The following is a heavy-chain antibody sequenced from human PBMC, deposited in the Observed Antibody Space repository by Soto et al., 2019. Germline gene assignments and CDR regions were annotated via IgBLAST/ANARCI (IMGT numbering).Heavy chain of an antibody. J-gene: IGHJ4*02. CDR1: GGTFSSYA. CDR2: IIPIFGRA. Sequence: QVQLVQSGAEVKKPGSSVKVSCKASGGTFSSYAISWVRQAPGQGLEWMGGIIPIFGRANDAQKFQGRVTNXXNXSXXAADREPSSLRSEAVAGYYCSSEFSTVTHVGRLDYVGQGAVVTGSS. CDR3: SSEFSTVTHVGRLDY. D-gene: IGHD4-17*01. V-gene: IGHV1-69*12.